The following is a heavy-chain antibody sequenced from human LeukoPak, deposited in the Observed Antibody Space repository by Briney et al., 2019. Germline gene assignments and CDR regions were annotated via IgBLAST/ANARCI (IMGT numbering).Heavy chain of an antibody. CDR2: FDPEDGET. D-gene: IGHD6-19*01. CDR3: ATGTSSGWYFDY. V-gene: IGHV1-24*01. CDR1: GYTLTELS. Sequence: ASVKVSCKVSGYTLTELSMHWVRQAPGKGLEWMGGFDPEDGETIYAQKFQGRVTMTEDTSTDTAYMELSSLRSEDTAVYYCATGTSSGWYFDYWGQGTLVTVSS. J-gene: IGHJ4*02.